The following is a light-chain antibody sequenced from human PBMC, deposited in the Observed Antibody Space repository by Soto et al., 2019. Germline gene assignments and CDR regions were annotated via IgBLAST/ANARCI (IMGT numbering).Light chain of an antibody. J-gene: IGLJ1*01. CDR2: EVN. CDR3: SLYISGSTYV. CDR1: SSDVGSYNR. V-gene: IGLV2-18*01. Sequence: QSALTQPPSVSGSPGQSVTISCTGTSSDVGSYNRLSWYQQPPGTAPKLIMYEVNTRPSGVPDRFSGSKSGSTASLTISGLQAEDGADYYCSLYISGSTYVFGTGTKV.